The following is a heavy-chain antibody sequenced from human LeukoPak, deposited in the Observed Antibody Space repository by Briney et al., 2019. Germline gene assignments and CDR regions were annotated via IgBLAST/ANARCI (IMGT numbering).Heavy chain of an antibody. CDR3: ATGNDFWSGPHLDY. J-gene: IGHJ4*02. V-gene: IGHV1-24*01. Sequence: ASVKVSCKVSGYTLTELSMHWVRQAPGKGLEWMGGFDPEDGETIYAQKFQGRVTMTEDTSTDTAYMELSSLRSEDTAVYYCATGNDFWSGPHLDYWGQGTLVTVSS. CDR2: FDPEDGET. D-gene: IGHD3-3*01. CDR1: GYTLTELS.